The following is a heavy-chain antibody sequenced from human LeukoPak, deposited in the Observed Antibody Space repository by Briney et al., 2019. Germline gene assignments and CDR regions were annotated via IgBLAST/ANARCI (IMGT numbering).Heavy chain of an antibody. D-gene: IGHD3-22*01. CDR2: ISYDGSNK. J-gene: IGHJ4*02. CDR1: GITLSNYG. CDR3: AKGDHYYDSSGCDY. Sequence: GGSLRLSCAVSGITLSNYGMSWVRQAPGKGLEWVAVISYDGSNKYYADSVKGRFTISRDNSKNTLYLQMNSLRAEDTAVYYCAKGDHYYDSSGCDYWGQGTLVTVSS. V-gene: IGHV3-30*18.